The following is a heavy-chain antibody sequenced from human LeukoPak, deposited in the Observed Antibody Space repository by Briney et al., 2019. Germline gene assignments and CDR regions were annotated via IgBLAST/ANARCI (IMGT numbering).Heavy chain of an antibody. CDR2: IYYSGNT. CDR3: ARYRNEALFAFDI. V-gene: IGHV4-59*01. Sequence: SETLSLTCTVSGDSISNYYWSWIRQPPGKGLEWIRYIYYSGNTDYNPSLKSRVTISIDTSKNQFSLRLNSVTAAVTAVYYCARYRNEALFAFDIWGQGTMVTVSS. D-gene: IGHD1-14*01. CDR1: GDSISNYY. J-gene: IGHJ3*02.